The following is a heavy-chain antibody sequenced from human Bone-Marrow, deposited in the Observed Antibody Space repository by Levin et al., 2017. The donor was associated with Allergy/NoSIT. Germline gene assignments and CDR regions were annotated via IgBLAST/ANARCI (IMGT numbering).Heavy chain of an antibody. V-gene: IGHV2-70*04. CDR3: ARTYCTGGAGCSGLSWHFDL. J-gene: IGHJ2*01. CDR2: IDWDAEE. CDR1: SFSLNTNGMR. D-gene: IGHD2-8*02. Sequence: SGPTLVKATQTLTLTCTFSSFSLNTNGMRVSWIRQPPGKALEWLARIDWDAEEFYSASLKTRLTISKDTSKNQVVLTMTNMDPVDTATYYCARTYCTGGAGCSGLSWHFDLWGRGTLVTVSS.